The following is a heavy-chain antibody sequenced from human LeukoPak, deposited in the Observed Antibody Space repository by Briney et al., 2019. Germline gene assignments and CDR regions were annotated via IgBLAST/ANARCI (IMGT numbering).Heavy chain of an antibody. Sequence: QPGGSLRLSCAVSGFTFNNYVMSWVRQAPGKGLEWVSTISGSGGSTYYADCVKGRFTISRDNSKSPLYLQLSGLRAEDTAVYYCAKPATGTNSFDYWGQGILVTVSS. D-gene: IGHD6-13*01. CDR1: GFTFNNYV. V-gene: IGHV3-23*01. J-gene: IGHJ4*02. CDR3: AKPATGTNSFDY. CDR2: ISGSGGST.